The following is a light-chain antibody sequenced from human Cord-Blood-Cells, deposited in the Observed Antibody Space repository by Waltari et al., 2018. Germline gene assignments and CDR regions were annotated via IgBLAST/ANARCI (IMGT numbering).Light chain of an antibody. CDR2: DAS. J-gene: IGKJ4*01. V-gene: IGKV1-33*01. CDR1: QDISNY. Sequence: IQMTQSTSSLSASVGDRVTLTCQASQDISNYLNWYQQKPGKAPKLLIYDASNLETGVPSRFSGSGSGTDFTFTISSLQPEDIATYYCQQYDNLPLTFGGGTKVEIK. CDR3: QQYDNLPLT.